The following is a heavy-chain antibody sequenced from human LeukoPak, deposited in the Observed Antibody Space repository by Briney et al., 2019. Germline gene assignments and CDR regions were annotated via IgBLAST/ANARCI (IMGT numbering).Heavy chain of an antibody. CDR3: AKDAWDLSRVRVDYYYYMDV. CDR2: ISVSGNT. V-gene: IGHV3-23*01. D-gene: IGHD3-10*01. Sequence: GGSLRLSCAASGFTLSSYAMSWVRQAPGKGLEWVSAISVSGNTYHADSVKGRFTISRDSSENTLYLQMNRLRAEDAAVYYCAKDAWDLSRVRVDYYYYMDVWGKGTTVTVSS. J-gene: IGHJ6*03. CDR1: GFTLSSYA.